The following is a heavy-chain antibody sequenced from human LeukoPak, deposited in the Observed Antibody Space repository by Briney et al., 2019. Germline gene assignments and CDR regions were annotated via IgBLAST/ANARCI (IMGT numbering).Heavy chain of an antibody. Sequence: PSETLSLTCAVYGGSFSGYYWSWIRQPPGKGLEWIGEINHSGSTNYNPSLKSRVTISVDTSKNQFSLKLSSVTAADTAVYYCARTQWLGRNWFDPWGQGTLVTVSS. D-gene: IGHD6-19*01. CDR3: ARTQWLGRNWFDP. CDR2: INHSGST. V-gene: IGHV4-34*01. CDR1: GGSFSGYY. J-gene: IGHJ5*02.